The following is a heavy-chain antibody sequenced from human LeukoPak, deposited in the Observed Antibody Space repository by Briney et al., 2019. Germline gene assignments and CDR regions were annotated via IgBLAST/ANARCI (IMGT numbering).Heavy chain of an antibody. V-gene: IGHV3-33*01. Sequence: GGSLRLSCAASGFTFSSYGMHWVRQAPGKGLEWVAVIWYDGSNKYYADSVKGRFTISRDNSKNTLYLQMNSLRAEDTAVYYCARGYYDSSAYNWFDPWGQGTLSPSPQ. CDR2: IWYDGSNK. D-gene: IGHD3-22*01. CDR3: ARGYYDSSAYNWFDP. J-gene: IGHJ5*02. CDR1: GFTFSSYG.